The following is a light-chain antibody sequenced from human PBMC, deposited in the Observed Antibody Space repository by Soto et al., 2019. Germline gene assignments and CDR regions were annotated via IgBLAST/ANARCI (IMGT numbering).Light chain of an antibody. J-gene: IGKJ4*01. CDR2: TAS. V-gene: IGKV1-9*01. CDR1: QGISSY. Sequence: DIQLTQSPSFLSASVGDIVTITFRASQGISSYLAWYQQKPGKAPKLLISTASTLQSGVPSRFSGSGSGTDFTLTISSLQPEDFATYYCQQYNSYSLFGGGTKVDIK. CDR3: QQYNSYSL.